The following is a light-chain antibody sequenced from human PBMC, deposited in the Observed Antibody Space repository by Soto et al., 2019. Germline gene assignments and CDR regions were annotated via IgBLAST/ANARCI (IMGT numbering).Light chain of an antibody. CDR1: QSVSSNY. Sequence: EIVLTQSPGTLSLSPGERATLSCRASQSVSSNYLAWYQQEPGQAPRLLIYGASSRATGIPDRFSGSGSGTDFTLTISRLEPEDFAVYYCQQYGSSPQTFGQGTTVEIK. J-gene: IGKJ1*01. V-gene: IGKV3-20*01. CDR2: GAS. CDR3: QQYGSSPQT.